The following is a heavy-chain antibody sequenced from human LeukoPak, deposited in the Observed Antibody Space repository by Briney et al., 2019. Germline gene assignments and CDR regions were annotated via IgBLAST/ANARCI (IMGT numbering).Heavy chain of an antibody. CDR2: MNPNSGNT. D-gene: IGHD3-10*01. CDR3: ARDYYGSKSSSFDP. J-gene: IGHJ5*02. Sequence: EASVKVSCKASGYTFTDYYIHWVRQATGQGLEWLGWMNPNSGNTGYAQNFQGRVTMTRDTSIDTAYMELTSLRYEDTAVYYCARDYYGSKSSSFDPWGQGTLVTVSS. V-gene: IGHV1-8*02. CDR1: GYTFTDYY.